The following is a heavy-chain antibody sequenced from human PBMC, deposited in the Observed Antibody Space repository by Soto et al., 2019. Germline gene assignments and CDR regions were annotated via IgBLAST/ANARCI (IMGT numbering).Heavy chain of an antibody. Sequence: ASETLSLTCTVSGGSISSGGYYWSWIRQHPGKGLEWIGYIYYSGSTYYNPSLKSRVTISVDTSKNQFSLKLSSVTAADTAVYYCASRYCSGGSCYYYYWGQGTLVTVSS. J-gene: IGHJ4*02. CDR3: ASRYCSGGSCYYYY. CDR2: IYYSGST. CDR1: GGSISSGGYY. V-gene: IGHV4-31*03. D-gene: IGHD2-15*01.